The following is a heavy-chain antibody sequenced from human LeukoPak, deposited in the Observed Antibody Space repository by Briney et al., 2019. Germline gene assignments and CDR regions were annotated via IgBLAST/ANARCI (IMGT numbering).Heavy chain of an antibody. CDR2: INPNSGGT. CDR3: ARVLSVTGKGMMVFDY. D-gene: IGHD1-20*01. Sequence: ASVKVSCKASGYTSTGYYMHWVRQAPGQGLEWMGWINPNSGGTNYAQKFQGRVTMTRDTSISTAYMELSRLRSDDTAVYYCARVLSVTGKGMMVFDYWGQGTLVTVSS. J-gene: IGHJ4*02. V-gene: IGHV1-2*02. CDR1: GYTSTGYY.